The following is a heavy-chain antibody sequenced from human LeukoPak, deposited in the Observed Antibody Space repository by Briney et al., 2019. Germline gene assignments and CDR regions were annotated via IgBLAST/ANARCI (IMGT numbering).Heavy chain of an antibody. CDR3: ARRFKGAMDV. CDR1: GFIFSSYE. V-gene: IGHV3-48*03. Sequence: GGSLRLSCAASGFIFSSYEMNWVRQAPGKGLEWVSYISSGGSNVNYADSVKGRSLISRDNAKNSLYLQMNSLRAEDTAVYYCARRFKGAMDVWGQGTTGTVSS. CDR2: ISSGGSNV. J-gene: IGHJ6*02.